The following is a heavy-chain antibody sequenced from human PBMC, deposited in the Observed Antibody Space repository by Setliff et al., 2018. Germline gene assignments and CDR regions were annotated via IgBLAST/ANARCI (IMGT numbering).Heavy chain of an antibody. D-gene: IGHD3-10*01. CDR2: ISHSGNT. Sequence: SETLSLTCAVYGGSFSGYHWSWIRQSPEKGLEWIGEISHSGNTNYNPSLKSRVAISIDTSKNQFSLKVNSVTAADTAVYYCARVLVLGYNWFDPWGQGTLVTVSS. J-gene: IGHJ5*02. CDR3: ARVLVLGYNWFDP. V-gene: IGHV4-34*01. CDR1: GGSFSGYH.